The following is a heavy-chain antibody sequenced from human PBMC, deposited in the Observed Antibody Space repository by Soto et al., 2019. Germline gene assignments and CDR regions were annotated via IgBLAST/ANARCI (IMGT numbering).Heavy chain of an antibody. Sequence: SVKVSCKASGYTFTSYGISWVRQAPGQGLEWMGRIIPILGIANYAQKFQGRVTITADKSTSTAYMELSSLRSEDTAVYYCATRYYDSSGYPFGPWGQGTLVTVSS. D-gene: IGHD3-22*01. CDR3: ATRYYDSSGYPFGP. J-gene: IGHJ5*02. CDR1: GYTFTSYG. CDR2: IIPILGIA. V-gene: IGHV1-69*04.